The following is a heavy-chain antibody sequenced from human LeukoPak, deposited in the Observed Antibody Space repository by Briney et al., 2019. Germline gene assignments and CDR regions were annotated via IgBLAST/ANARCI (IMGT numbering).Heavy chain of an antibody. CDR3: ARRTGDYLYYFDY. CDR2: ISTTSTYT. J-gene: IGHJ4*02. CDR1: GFTFSDYY. D-gene: IGHD2-8*02. Sequence: PGGSLRLSCAASGFTFSDYYMSWIRQAPGKGLEWISYISTTSTYTNYADSVKGRFTISRDNAKNSLYLQMNSLRAEDTAVYYCARRTGDYLYYFDYWGQGTLVTVSS. V-gene: IGHV3-11*03.